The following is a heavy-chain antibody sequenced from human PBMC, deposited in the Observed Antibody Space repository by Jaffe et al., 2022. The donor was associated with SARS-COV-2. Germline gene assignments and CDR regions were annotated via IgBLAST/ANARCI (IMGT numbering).Heavy chain of an antibody. CDR2: ISSSATGT. J-gene: IGHJ4*02. D-gene: IGHD3-16*01. CDR3: AKSPILGELHFDC. CDR1: GFTFSSYA. Sequence: EVQLVESGGDLVQPGGSLRLSCAASGFTFSSYAMSWVRQAPGKGLEWVSGISSSATGTYYADSVRGRFTISRDNSKNTLYLQMNSLRAEDTALYYCAKSPILGELHFDCWGQGTLVTVSS. V-gene: IGHV3-23*04.